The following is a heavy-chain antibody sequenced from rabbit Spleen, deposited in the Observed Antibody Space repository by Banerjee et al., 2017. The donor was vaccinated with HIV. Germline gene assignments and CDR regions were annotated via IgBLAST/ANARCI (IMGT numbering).Heavy chain of an antibody. V-gene: IGHV1S47*01. CDR2: IHSSSGST. CDR3: AKSSNGYYRNNL. D-gene: IGHD1-1*01. J-gene: IGHJ4*01. CDR1: GFSLSSGYY. Sequence: QEQLVESGGGLVQPEGSLTLTCTASGFSLSSGYYMCWVRQAPGKGLEWIGCIHSSSGSTYYASWAKGRFTITRSTSLNTVTLQLNSLTAADTATYFCAKSSNGYYRNNLWGQGTLVTVS.